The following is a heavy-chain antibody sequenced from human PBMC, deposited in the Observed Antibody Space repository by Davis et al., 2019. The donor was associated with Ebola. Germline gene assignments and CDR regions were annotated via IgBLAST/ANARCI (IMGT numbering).Heavy chain of an antibody. V-gene: IGHV3-9*01. CDR3: AKDMGTQIAARPLDYYYYGMDV. CDR2: ISWNSGSI. Sequence: GGSLRLSCAASGFTFDDYAMHWVRQAPGKGLEWVSGISWNSGSIGYADSVKGRFTISRDNAKNSLYLQMNSLRAEDTALYYCAKDMGTQIAARPLDYYYYGMDVWGQGTTVTVSS. D-gene: IGHD6-6*01. J-gene: IGHJ6*02. CDR1: GFTFDDYA.